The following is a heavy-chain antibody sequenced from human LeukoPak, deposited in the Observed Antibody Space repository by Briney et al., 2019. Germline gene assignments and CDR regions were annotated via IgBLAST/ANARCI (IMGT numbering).Heavy chain of an antibody. V-gene: IGHV4-59*01. CDR1: GGSISSYY. Sequence: SETLSLTCTVSGGSISSYYWSWIRQPPGKGLEWIGYIYYSGSTNYNPSLKSRVTISVDTSKNQFSLKLSSVTAADTAVYYCARSGYSYGYSFDYWGQGTLVTVSS. CDR2: IYYSGST. D-gene: IGHD5-18*01. CDR3: ARSGYSYGYSFDY. J-gene: IGHJ4*02.